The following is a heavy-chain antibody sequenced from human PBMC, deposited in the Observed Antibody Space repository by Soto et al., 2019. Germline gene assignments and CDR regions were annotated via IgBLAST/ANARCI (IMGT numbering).Heavy chain of an antibody. CDR1: GLTFSDYG. CDR2: ISYNGNNK. D-gene: IGHD1-26*01. J-gene: IGHJ4*02. CDR3: ARDPVRWELLYHDY. V-gene: IGHV3-30*03. Sequence: PGGSLRLSCAASGLTFSDYGMHWVRQAPGKGLEWVAIISYNGNNKYSADSVKGRFTISRDNSKSTLYLQMNTLRPEDTAVYYCARDPVRWELLYHDYWGQGTLVTVSS.